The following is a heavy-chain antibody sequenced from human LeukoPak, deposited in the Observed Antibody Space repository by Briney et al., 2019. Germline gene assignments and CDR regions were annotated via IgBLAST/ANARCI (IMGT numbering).Heavy chain of an antibody. Sequence: SHTLSLTCAISGDSVSSNSAAWTWIRQSPSRGLEWLGRTYYRSKWYNDYAVYVKSRITINPDTSKNQFSLHLNSVTPEDTAVYYCARERAEAVGGHDYSFDYWGQGTLVTVSS. D-gene: IGHD6-19*01. CDR2: TYYRSKWYN. CDR1: GDSVSSNSAA. V-gene: IGHV6-1*01. J-gene: IGHJ4*02. CDR3: ARERAEAVGGHDYSFDY.